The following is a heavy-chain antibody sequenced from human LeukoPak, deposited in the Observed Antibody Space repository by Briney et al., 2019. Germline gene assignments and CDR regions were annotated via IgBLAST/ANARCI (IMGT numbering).Heavy chain of an antibody. CDR2: IKQDGSEK. Sequence: GGSLRLSCAASGFTFSNAWMGWVRQAPGKGLEWVANIKQDGSEKYYVGSVKGRFTISRDNAKNSLYLQMNSLRAEDTAVYYCARVGYSYGNFDYWGQGTLVTVSS. CDR3: ARVGYSYGNFDY. J-gene: IGHJ4*02. D-gene: IGHD5-18*01. CDR1: GFTFSNAW. V-gene: IGHV3-7*01.